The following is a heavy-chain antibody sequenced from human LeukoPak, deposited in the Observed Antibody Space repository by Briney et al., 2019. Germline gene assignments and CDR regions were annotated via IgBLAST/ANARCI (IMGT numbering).Heavy chain of an antibody. CDR3: ARYNDIAVGDSFDV. CDR1: GFSFNREW. CDR2: IRYDGGQT. J-gene: IGHJ3*01. D-gene: IGHD2-15*01. V-gene: IGHV3-7*01. Sequence: GGALRLSRAASGFSFNREWMVWVRQAPGKGLEWVATIRYDGGQTMYLDSVRGRFTISRDNARSSLYLQMNSLRVEDTAVYYCARYNDIAVGDSFDVWGQGTKVTVSS.